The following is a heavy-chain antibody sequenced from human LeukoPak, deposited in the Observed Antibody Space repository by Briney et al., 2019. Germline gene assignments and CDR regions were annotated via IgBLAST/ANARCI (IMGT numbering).Heavy chain of an antibody. CDR1: GYTFTAYY. Sequence: ASGKVSCKASGYTFTAYYMQWVRQAPGQGLEWMGWINPNSGDTNYAQKFQGRVTMTRDTSISTAYMDLSRLGSDDTAVYYCTRDLGQTYYYDSSGLDYWGQGTLVTVSS. D-gene: IGHD3-22*01. V-gene: IGHV1-2*02. CDR3: TRDLGQTYYYDSSGLDY. CDR2: INPNSGDT. J-gene: IGHJ4*02.